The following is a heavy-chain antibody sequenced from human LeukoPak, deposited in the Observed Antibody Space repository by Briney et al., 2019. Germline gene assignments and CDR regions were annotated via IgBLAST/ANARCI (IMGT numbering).Heavy chain of an antibody. V-gene: IGHV3-30*04. D-gene: IGHD6-6*01. CDR2: ISYDGGNK. Sequence: PGGSLRLSCAASGFTFSRSAMHWVRQAPGKGLEWVAIISYDGGNKYYADSVKGRFTISRDNSKNTLYLQMNSLRAEETAVYFCVSLGYSSSSVRYWGQGTLVTVSS. J-gene: IGHJ4*02. CDR1: GFTFSRSA. CDR3: VSLGYSSSSVRY.